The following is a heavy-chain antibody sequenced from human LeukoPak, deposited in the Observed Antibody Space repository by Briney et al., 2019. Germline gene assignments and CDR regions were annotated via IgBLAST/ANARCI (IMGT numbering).Heavy chain of an antibody. J-gene: IGHJ4*02. CDR3: VRNLAVAGTCFDS. Sequence: GGSLRLSCAASGFTFRNYWMSWVRQAPGTRLEWVANIKQDGSDRNYVTSVRGRFTISRDNAESSLYLQMNSLRVEDTAVYYCVRNLAVAGTCFDSWGQGTLVTVSS. CDR1: GFTFRNYW. D-gene: IGHD6-19*01. CDR2: IKQDGSDR. V-gene: IGHV3-7*03.